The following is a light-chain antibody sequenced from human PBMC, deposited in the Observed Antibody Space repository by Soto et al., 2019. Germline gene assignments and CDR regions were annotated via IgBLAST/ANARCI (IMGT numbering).Light chain of an antibody. J-gene: IGKJ1*01. V-gene: IGKV3-11*01. CDR1: QSVSSY. CDR2: DAS. CDR3: QQRSNWPRT. Sequence: EIVLTQSPATLSSSPGERATLSCRASQSVSSYLAWYQQKPGQAPRLLIYDASDRVTGIPARFSGSGSGTDFTLTISSLEPEDFAVYYCQQRSNWPRTFGQGTKVEIK.